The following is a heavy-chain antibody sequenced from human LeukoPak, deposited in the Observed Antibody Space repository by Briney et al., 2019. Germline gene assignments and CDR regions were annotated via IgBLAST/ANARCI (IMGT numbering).Heavy chain of an antibody. CDR1: GGSISSSNW. CDR3: ARDEAVTTGNWFDP. V-gene: IGHV4-4*02. D-gene: IGHD4-17*01. Sequence: SGTLSLTCAVSGGSISSSNWWSWVRQPPGKGLEWIGEIYHSGSTNYNPSLKSRVTISVDKSKNQFSLKLSSVTAADTAVYYCARDEAVTTGNWFDPWGQGTLVTVSS. J-gene: IGHJ5*02. CDR2: IYHSGST.